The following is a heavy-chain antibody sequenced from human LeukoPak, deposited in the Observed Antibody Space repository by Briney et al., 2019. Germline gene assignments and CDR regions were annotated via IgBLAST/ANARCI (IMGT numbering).Heavy chain of an antibody. V-gene: IGHV3-49*04. CDR1: GFTFGDYA. CDR3: TSCGDYGDLPYYFDY. J-gene: IGHJ4*02. D-gene: IGHD4-17*01. Sequence: QAGRSLRLSCTASGFTFGDYAMSWVRQAPGKGLEWVGFIRSKAYGGTTEYAASVKGRFTISRDDSKSIAYLQMNSLKTEDTAVYYCTSCGDYGDLPYYFDYWGQETLVTVSS. CDR2: IRSKAYGGTT.